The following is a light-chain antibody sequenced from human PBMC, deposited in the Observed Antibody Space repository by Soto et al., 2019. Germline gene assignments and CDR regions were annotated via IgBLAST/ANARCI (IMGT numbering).Light chain of an antibody. CDR2: EVS. J-gene: IGLJ3*02. V-gene: IGLV2-14*01. CDR3: SSYTTSSTQV. CDR1: SSDIGTYNY. Sequence: QSALTQPASVSGSPGQSITISCTGPSSDIGTYNYVSWYQQHPGKVPKLMIYEVSNRPSGVSNRFSGSKSGNTASLAISGLQAEDEADYYCSSYTTSSTQVFGGGTKLTVL.